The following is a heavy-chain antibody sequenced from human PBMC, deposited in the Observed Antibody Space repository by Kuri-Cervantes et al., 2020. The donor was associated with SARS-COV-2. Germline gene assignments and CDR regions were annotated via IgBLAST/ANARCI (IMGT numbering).Heavy chain of an antibody. J-gene: IGHJ5*02. CDR1: GGTFSSYA. CDR2: ISAYNGNT. Sequence: ASVKVSCKGSGGTFSSYAISWVRQAPGQGLEWMGWISAYNGNTNYAQKLQGRVTMTTDTSTSTAYMELRSLRSDDTAVYYCARDWVDPRIGVVIRSDHWGQGTLVTVSS. CDR3: ARDWVDPRIGVVIRSDH. D-gene: IGHD3-3*01. V-gene: IGHV1-18*01.